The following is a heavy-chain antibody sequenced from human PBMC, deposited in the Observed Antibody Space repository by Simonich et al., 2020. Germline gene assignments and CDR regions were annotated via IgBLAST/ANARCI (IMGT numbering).Heavy chain of an antibody. J-gene: IGHJ4*02. CDR2: IKQDGSEK. CDR3: ARFRGRYFDWLFDY. V-gene: IGHV3-7*01. Sequence: ELQLVESGGGLVQPGGSLRLSCAASGFTFSRYWMSWVRQAQGKVLEWVAKIKQDGSEKYYVDSVKGRFSISRDNAKNSLYLQMNRLRAEDTAVYYCARFRGRYFDWLFDYWGQGTLVTVSS. D-gene: IGHD3-9*01. CDR1: GFTFSRYW.